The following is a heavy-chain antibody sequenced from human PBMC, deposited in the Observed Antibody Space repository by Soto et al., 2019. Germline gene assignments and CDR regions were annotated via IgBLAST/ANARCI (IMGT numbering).Heavy chain of an antibody. V-gene: IGHV3-30*18. J-gene: IGHJ6*02. CDR3: AKDRGDIVLPYGMDV. CDR2: ISYDGSNK. D-gene: IGHD2-8*01. CDR1: GFTFSSYG. Sequence: PGGSLRLSCAASGFTFSSYGMHWVRQAPGKGLEWVAVISYDGSNKYYADSVKGRFTISRDNSKNTLYLQMNSLRAEDTAVYYCAKDRGDIVLPYGMDVWGQGTTVTVSS.